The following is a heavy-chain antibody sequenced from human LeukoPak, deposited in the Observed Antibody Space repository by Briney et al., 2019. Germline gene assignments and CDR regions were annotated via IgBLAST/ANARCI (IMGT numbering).Heavy chain of an antibody. D-gene: IGHD3-3*01. Sequence: SETLSLTCTVSGGSISSGSYYWRWIRQPAGKGLEWIGRIYTSGSTNYNPSLKSRVAISVDTSKNQFSLKLSSVTAADTAVYYCARVAGITIFGVVITSAFDIWGQGTMVTVSS. J-gene: IGHJ3*02. CDR1: GGSISSGSYY. CDR2: IYTSGST. V-gene: IGHV4-61*02. CDR3: ARVAGITIFGVVITSAFDI.